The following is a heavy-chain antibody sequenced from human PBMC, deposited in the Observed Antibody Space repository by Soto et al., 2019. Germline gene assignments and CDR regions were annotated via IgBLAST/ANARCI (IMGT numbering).Heavy chain of an antibody. CDR2: IRQDGADT. CDR3: ARVGRVGRVDWSYFDF. CDR1: GFAFSTYW. Sequence: GGSLRLSCTGSGFAFSTYWMSWVRQAPGKRPEWVANIRQDGADTHYVDSVKGRFTISRDNAKSSLYLQMSSLRAEDTAAYFCARVGRVGRVDWSYFDFWGQGALVTVSS. V-gene: IGHV3-7*01. D-gene: IGHD3-9*01. J-gene: IGHJ4*02.